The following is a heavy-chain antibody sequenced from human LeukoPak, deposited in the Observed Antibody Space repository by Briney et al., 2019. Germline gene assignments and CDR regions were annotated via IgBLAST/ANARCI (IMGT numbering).Heavy chain of an antibody. CDR1: GGSISSGSYY. Sequence: TSETLSLTCTVSGGSISSGSYYWSWIRQPAGKGLEWIGRIYSSGSTNYNPSLKSRVTISVDTSKNQFSLKLSSVTAADTAVYYCARVHYSNIYDYWYFDLWGRGTLVTVSS. J-gene: IGHJ2*01. CDR2: IYSSGST. D-gene: IGHD5/OR15-5a*01. CDR3: ARVHYSNIYDYWYFDL. V-gene: IGHV4-61*02.